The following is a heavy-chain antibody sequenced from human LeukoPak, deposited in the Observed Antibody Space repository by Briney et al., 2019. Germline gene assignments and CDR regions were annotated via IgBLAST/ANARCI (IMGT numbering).Heavy chain of an antibody. D-gene: IGHD3-10*01. V-gene: IGHV4-30-2*06. CDR1: GAAISSGAFS. CDR2: TFHSGSP. Sequence: SETLSLTCTVSGAAISSGAFSWNWVRQLPGKGLEWIGYTFHSGSPEYNPSLKSRVTILADRSKNQFSLRLTSVTAADTATYCVRARGGYNAGHMDVWGPGATVTVSS. J-gene: IGHJ6*02. CDR3: RARGGYNAGHMDV.